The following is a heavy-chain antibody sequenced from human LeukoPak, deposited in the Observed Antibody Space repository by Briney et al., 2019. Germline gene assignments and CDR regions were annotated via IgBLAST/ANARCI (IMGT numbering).Heavy chain of an antibody. CDR3: VRDGGRLNFGNGASFDY. CDR1: GFTFSSYS. V-gene: IGHV3-21*01. D-gene: IGHD3-10*01. J-gene: IGHJ4*02. CDR2: ISSSSSYI. Sequence: GGSLRLSCAASGFTFSSYSMNWVRRAPGKGREWVSSISSSSSYIYYADSVKGRFTISRDNAKNTLYLQMNSLRAEDTAMYYCVRDGGRLNFGNGASFDYWGQGTLVTVSS.